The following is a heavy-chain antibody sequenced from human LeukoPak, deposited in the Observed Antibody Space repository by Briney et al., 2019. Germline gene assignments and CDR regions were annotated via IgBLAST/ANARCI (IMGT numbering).Heavy chain of an antibody. D-gene: IGHD6-13*01. CDR2: FDPEDGET. CDR3: ATGPEAGIFDD. J-gene: IGHJ4*02. Sequence: ASVKVSFKGSGYTLIELSMQWVRQAPGKGLEWMGGFDPEDGETIYAQKFQGRVTMTEDTSTDTAYMELSSLRSEDTAVYYCATGPEAGIFDDWGEGTLVTVSS. CDR1: GYTLIELS. V-gene: IGHV1-24*01.